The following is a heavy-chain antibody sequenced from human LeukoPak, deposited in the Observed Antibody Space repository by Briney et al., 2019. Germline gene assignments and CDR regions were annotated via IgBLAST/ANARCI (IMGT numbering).Heavy chain of an antibody. V-gene: IGHV4-34*01. CDR3: ARRSAIRATDY. CDR1: GGSFSGYY. Sequence: PSETLSLTCAVYGGSFSGYYWSWIRQPPGKGLEWIGEINHSGSTNYNPSLKSRVTISVDTSKNQFSLKLSSVTAADTAVYYCARRSAIRATDYWGQGTLVTVSS. D-gene: IGHD6-25*01. J-gene: IGHJ4*02. CDR2: INHSGST.